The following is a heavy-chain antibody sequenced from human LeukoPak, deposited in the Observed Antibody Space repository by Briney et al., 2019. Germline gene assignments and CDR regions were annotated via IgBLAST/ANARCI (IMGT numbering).Heavy chain of an antibody. CDR2: IYYSGST. Sequence: SETLSLTCNVSGGSISGYYWSWIRQPPGKGLEWIGYIYYSGSTNYNPSLKSRVTISVDTSKNQFSLKLSSVTAADTAVYYCARSSDGPSLPIFGVIISWFDPWGQGTLVTVSS. V-gene: IGHV4-59*01. CDR1: GGSISGYY. CDR3: ARSSDGPSLPIFGVIISWFDP. J-gene: IGHJ5*02. D-gene: IGHD3-3*01.